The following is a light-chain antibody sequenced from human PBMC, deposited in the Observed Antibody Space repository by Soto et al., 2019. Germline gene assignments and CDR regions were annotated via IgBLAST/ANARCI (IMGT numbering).Light chain of an antibody. CDR1: RSNIGNNA. J-gene: IGLJ2*01. CDR2: YDD. CDR3: ATWDDSLNGQV. V-gene: IGLV1-36*01. Sequence: QSVLTQPPSVSGAPRQRVTISCSGSRSNIGNNAVNWDQQFPGRAPKLLIYYDDLLPSGVSDRFSGSKSGTSASLAISGLQSEDEADYYCATWDDSLNGQVFGGRTKLTVL.